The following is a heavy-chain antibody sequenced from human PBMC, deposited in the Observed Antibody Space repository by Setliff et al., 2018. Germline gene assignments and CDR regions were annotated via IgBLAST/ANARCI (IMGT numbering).Heavy chain of an antibody. D-gene: IGHD2-15*01. CDR1: AHIFKSYG. CDR3: AISTLSICSGGSCPNAFDV. J-gene: IGHJ3*01. Sequence: ASVKVSCKASAHIFKSYGISWVRQAPGKGLEWVGWISSYNDVTTYAQRFQGRATLTKDTSTSAAYMELRSLRSDDSAVYYCAISTLSICSGGSCPNAFDVWGQGTMVTVSS. CDR2: ISSYNDVT. V-gene: IGHV1-18*01.